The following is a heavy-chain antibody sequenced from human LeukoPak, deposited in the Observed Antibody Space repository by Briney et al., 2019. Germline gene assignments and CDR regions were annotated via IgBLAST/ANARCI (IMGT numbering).Heavy chain of an antibody. CDR1: GFTFSSYS. CDR2: ISSSSSYI. D-gene: IGHD4-11*01. Sequence: GGSLRLSCAASGFTFSSYSMNWVRQAPGKGLEWVSSISSSSSYIYYADSVKGRFTISRDNAKNSLYLQMNSLRAEDTAVYHWARDRTAVKVLDYWGQGTLVTVSS. CDR3: ARDRTAVKVLDY. J-gene: IGHJ4*02. V-gene: IGHV3-21*01.